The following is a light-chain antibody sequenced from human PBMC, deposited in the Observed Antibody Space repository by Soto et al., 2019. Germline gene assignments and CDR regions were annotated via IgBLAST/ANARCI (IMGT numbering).Light chain of an antibody. CDR1: SSNIGAGYD. CDR2: GNV. CDR3: QSYDSSLSAWV. J-gene: IGLJ3*02. V-gene: IGLV1-40*01. Sequence: QLVLTQPPSVSGAPGQRVTMSCAGSSSNIGAGYDVHWYKQLPGTAPKLLIYGNVNRPSGVLDRFSGSKSGASASLAITELQPEDEADYYCQSYDSSLSAWVFGGGTKLTVL.